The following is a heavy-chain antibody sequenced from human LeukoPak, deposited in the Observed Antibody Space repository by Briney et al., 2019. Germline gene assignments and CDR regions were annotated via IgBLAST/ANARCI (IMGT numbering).Heavy chain of an antibody. CDR1: VYTFTTYG. CDR3: ARDLDPHYYYMDV. Sequence: ASVNVSCKGSVYTFTTYGITWVRQAPGQGLEWMGWISTYNDNRNYPQRLQGRVTMTTDTSTSTAYMELRSLRSDDTAVYYCARDLDPHYYYMDVWGKGTTVTISS. J-gene: IGHJ6*03. CDR2: ISTYNDNR. V-gene: IGHV1-18*01.